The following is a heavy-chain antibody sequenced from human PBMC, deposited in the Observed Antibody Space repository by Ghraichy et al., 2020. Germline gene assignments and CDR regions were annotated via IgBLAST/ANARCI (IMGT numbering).Heavy chain of an antibody. CDR1: GFTFSNYW. D-gene: IGHD6-19*01. CDR2: IRQDGSEK. Sequence: GESLNISCAASGFTFSNYWMSWARQAPGKGLEWVANIRQDGSEKHYVDSVEGRITISRDNAKNSLYLQMNSLRAEDTAVYYCARGSSGAHQDWFDTWGQGTLVTVSS. V-gene: IGHV3-7*03. CDR3: ARGSSGAHQDWFDT. J-gene: IGHJ5*02.